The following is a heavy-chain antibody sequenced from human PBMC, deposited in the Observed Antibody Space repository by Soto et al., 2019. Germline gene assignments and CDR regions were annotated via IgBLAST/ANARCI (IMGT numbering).Heavy chain of an antibody. J-gene: IGHJ4*02. CDR3: AREEPDGYTRFDY. D-gene: IGHD3-16*01. V-gene: IGHV1-3*04. CDR2: IHIAKDNI. CDR1: GYPFTSYV. Sequence: QVQLVQSGAEVKKPGASVKVACKALGYPFTSYVIYWVRQAPGQRLEWMGWIHIAKDNIRYSKKFHGRVTFTKDTSANTTYMEVSNLRLEDTAVYYCAREEPDGYTRFDYWGQGTLVTVSS.